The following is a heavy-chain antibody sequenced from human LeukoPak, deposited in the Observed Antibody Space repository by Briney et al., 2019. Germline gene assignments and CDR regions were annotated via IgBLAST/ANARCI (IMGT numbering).Heavy chain of an antibody. Sequence: SGGSLRLSCAASGFTFSSYAMSWVRQAPGKGLEWVSAISGSGGSTYYADSVKGRFTISRDNSKNTLYLQMNSLRAEDTAVYYCAKELGLHYYDSSAAFDYWGQGTLVTVSS. V-gene: IGHV3-23*01. J-gene: IGHJ4*02. CDR3: AKELGLHYYDSSAAFDY. D-gene: IGHD3-22*01. CDR1: GFTFSSYA. CDR2: ISGSGGST.